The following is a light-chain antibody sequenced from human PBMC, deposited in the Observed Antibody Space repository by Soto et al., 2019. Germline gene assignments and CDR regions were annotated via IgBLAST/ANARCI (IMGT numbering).Light chain of an antibody. V-gene: IGKV3-20*01. CDR3: QQYGNSLPWT. J-gene: IGKJ1*01. Sequence: EIVLTQSPGTLSLSPGERATLSCRASQSVSNNYLGWYQQKPGQAPRLLVYGASRRATGIPDRFSGSGSGTDFTLTISGLEAEVFAVYYCQQYGNSLPWTFGQGTKVEIK. CDR1: QSVSNNY. CDR2: GAS.